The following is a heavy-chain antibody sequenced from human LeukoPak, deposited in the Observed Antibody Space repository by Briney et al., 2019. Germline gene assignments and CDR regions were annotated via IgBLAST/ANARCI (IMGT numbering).Heavy chain of an antibody. Sequence: SETLSLTCSVSGGAISSDYWAWIRQPPGKGLEWIAYVHSSGYTSYNPSLKSRVTISIDTSKNQFSLKLNSVTAADTAVYYCAGYGSGSYHKAFDYWGQGTLVTVSS. J-gene: IGHJ4*02. V-gene: IGHV4-59*01. D-gene: IGHD3-10*01. CDR3: AGYGSGSYHKAFDY. CDR1: GGAISSDY. CDR2: VHSSGYT.